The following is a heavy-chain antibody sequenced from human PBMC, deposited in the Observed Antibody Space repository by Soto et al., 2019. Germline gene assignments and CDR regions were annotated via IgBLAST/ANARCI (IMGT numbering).Heavy chain of an antibody. J-gene: IGHJ4*02. V-gene: IGHV4-4*07. CDR3: ARACSSTSCYDVFDY. CDR1: GGSISSAY. Sequence: SETLSLTCTVSGGSISSAYWSWIRQPAGKGLEWIGRIYASGSTNYNPSLKSRVTMSVDTSKNQFSLKLRSVTAADTAVYYCARACSSTSCYDVFDYWGQGTLVTVSS. CDR2: IYASGST. D-gene: IGHD2-2*01.